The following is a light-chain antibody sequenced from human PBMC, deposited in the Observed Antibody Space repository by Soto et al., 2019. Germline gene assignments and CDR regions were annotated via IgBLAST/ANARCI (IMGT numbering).Light chain of an antibody. Sequence: DIQMTQSPSSVSASVGDRVTITCRASQGIGSWLAWYQQKPGKAPNLLIYDASKLHSGVPSRFSGSGSGTDFSLTISSLQPEDFATYYCQQANSFPHTFGGGTKVEI. J-gene: IGKJ4*01. CDR2: DAS. CDR1: QGIGSW. CDR3: QQANSFPHT. V-gene: IGKV1-12*01.